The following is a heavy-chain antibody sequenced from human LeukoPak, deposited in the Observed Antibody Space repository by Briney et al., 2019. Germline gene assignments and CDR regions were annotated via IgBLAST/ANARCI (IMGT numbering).Heavy chain of an antibody. V-gene: IGHV3-53*01. Sequence: QTGGSLRLSCAASGFTVSSNYMSWVRQARGKGLEWVSVFYSGGSTYYADSVKGRFTISRDNSKNTLYLQMNSLRAEDTAVYYCAREISDGYNSYYFDFWGQGTLVPVSS. CDR2: FYSGGST. CDR1: GFTVSSNY. D-gene: IGHD5-24*01. J-gene: IGHJ4*02. CDR3: AREISDGYNSYYFDF.